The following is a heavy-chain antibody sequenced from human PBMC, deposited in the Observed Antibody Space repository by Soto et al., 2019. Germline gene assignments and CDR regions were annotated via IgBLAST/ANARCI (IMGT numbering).Heavy chain of an antibody. V-gene: IGHV3-23*01. CDR1: GFTFNNYA. D-gene: IGHD2-8*01. CDR2: ISPNGDST. J-gene: IGHJ3*01. CDR3: AKVRLTDYLRYAPHL. Sequence: EVQLLESGGGLVQPVGSLRLACAASGFTFNNYAMHWVRQAPGRGLEWVSIISPNGDSTYYADSVKGRFTISIDNSQNTVLLQMNSLRAEDTAIYFCAKVRLTDYLRYAPHLWGQGTLVTVSS.